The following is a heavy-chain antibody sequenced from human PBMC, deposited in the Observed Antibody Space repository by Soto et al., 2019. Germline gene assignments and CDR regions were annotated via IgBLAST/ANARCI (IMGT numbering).Heavy chain of an antibody. CDR2: IIPILGIA. CDR3: ASGKWGYCSSTSCLRKPWPFDP. CDR1: GGTFSSYT. J-gene: IGHJ5*02. Sequence: GASVKVSCKASGGTFSSYTISWVRQAPGQGLEWMGRIIPILGIANYAQKFQGRVTITADKSTSTAYMELSSLRSEDTAVYYCASGKWGYCSSTSCLRKPWPFDPWGQGTLVTVSS. D-gene: IGHD2-2*01. V-gene: IGHV1-69*02.